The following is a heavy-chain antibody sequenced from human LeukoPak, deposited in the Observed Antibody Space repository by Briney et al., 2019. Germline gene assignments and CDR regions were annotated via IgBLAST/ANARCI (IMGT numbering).Heavy chain of an antibody. J-gene: IGHJ4*02. D-gene: IGHD3-10*01. CDR2: ISGSGHDI. CDR3: ARAKPKNMVRGLIMRRESRYYFDY. V-gene: IGHV3-11*04. Sequence: GGSLRLSCAASGFTFSDSYMTWVRQAPGKGVEWVAYISGSGHDINYSDSVKGRFTISRDNAKNSLYLQMSSLRVEDTAVYYCARAKPKNMVRGLIMRRESRYYFDYWGQGTLVTVSS. CDR1: GFTFSDSY.